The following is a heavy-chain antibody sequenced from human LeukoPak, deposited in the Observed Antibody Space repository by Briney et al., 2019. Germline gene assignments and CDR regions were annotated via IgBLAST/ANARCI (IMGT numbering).Heavy chain of an antibody. Sequence: SSVKFSCRAFGGTFISYAISCGRQAPGQPLEGMERIIPIHGIAHYAQKFQGRVTTPADKPPSTAYMELGSLRSEDTAVYYCERDGVFSDGYNPTPTMCCVDVWGQGTTLTVS. CDR3: ERDGVFSDGYNPTPTMCCVDV. CDR1: GGTFISYA. V-gene: IGHV1-69*04. J-gene: IGHJ6*02. D-gene: IGHD5-24*01. CDR2: IIPIHGIA.